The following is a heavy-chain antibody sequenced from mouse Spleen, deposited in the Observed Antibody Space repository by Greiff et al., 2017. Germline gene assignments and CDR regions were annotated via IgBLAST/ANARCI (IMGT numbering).Heavy chain of an antibody. D-gene: IGHD1-2*01. CDR1: GYTFTSYD. V-gene: IGHV1-85*01. CDR2: ICTRDGST. CDR3: VLYYGYRFAY. J-gene: IGHJ3*01. Sequence: VQVVESGPELVKPGASVKLSCKASGYTFTSYDINWVKQRPGQGLEWIGWICTRDGSTKYNEKFKGKATLTVDTSSSTAYMELHSLTSEDSAVYFCVLYYGYRFAYWGQGTLVTVSA.